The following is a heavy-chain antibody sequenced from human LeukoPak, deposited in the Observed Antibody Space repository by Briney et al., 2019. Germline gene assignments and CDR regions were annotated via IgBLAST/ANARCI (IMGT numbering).Heavy chain of an antibody. J-gene: IGHJ4*01. CDR2: ISSGSSYT. CDR1: VFSISDYY. D-gene: IGHD6-13*01. CDR3: ARSPAAGTLDY. V-gene: IGHV3-11*06. Sequence: GGSLRLSCEASVFSISDYYMSWIRQAPGKGLEWVSDISSGSSYTNHADSVKGRFIISRDNAKNSLYLLMNSLGGEDTAVYYCARSPAAGTLDYWGQGTVVTVSS.